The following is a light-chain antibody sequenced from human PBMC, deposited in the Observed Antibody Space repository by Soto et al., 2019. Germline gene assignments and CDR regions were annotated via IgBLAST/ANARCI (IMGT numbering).Light chain of an antibody. J-gene: IGKJ1*01. CDR3: QQSYSTTWT. CDR1: QSIRSY. V-gene: IGKV1-39*01. Sequence: DIQMTQSPSSLSASVGDRVTITCRASQSIRSYLNWYQQKPGKDPKFLIYAASRLQSGVPSRFSGSGSGTDFTLTISSLQPEDFATYYCQQSYSTTWTFGQGTKVEIK. CDR2: AAS.